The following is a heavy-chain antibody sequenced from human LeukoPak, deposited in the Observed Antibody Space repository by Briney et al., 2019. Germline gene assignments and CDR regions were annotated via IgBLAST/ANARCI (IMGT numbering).Heavy chain of an antibody. J-gene: IGHJ5*02. CDR2: INHSGST. Sequence: SETLSLTCAVYGGSFSGYYWSWIRQSPGKGLEWIGEINHSGSTNYDPSLKSRVTISVDTSKNQFSLKLSSVTAADTAVYYCARGIVVVVAATPNSNWFDPWGQGTLVTVSS. V-gene: IGHV4-34*01. CDR1: GGSFSGYY. CDR3: ARGIVVVVAATPNSNWFDP. D-gene: IGHD2-15*01.